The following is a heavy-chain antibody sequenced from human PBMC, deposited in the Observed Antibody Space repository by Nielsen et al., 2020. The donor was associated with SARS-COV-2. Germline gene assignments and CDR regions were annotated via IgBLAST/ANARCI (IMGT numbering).Heavy chain of an antibody. CDR3: AHTGSSWYSPQI. V-gene: IGHV1-69*13. D-gene: IGHD6-13*01. CDR2: IIPIFGTA. J-gene: IGHJ3*02. CDR1: GYTFTSYY. Sequence: SVKVSCKASGYTFTSYYMHWVRQAPGQGLEWMGGIIPIFGTANYAQKFQGRVTITADESTSTAYMELSSLRSEDTAVYYCAHTGSSWYSPQIWGQGTMVTVSS.